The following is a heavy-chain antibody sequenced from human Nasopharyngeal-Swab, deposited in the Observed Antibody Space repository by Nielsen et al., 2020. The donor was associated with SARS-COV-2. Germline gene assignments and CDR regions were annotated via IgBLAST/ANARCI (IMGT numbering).Heavy chain of an antibody. CDR3: ARGRNYYGSGRWSRMDV. Sequence: SVKVSCKASGYTFTGYYMHWVRQAPGQGLEWMGGIIPIFGTANYAQKFQGRVTITADESTSTAYMELSSLRSEDTAVYYCARGRNYYGSGRWSRMDVWGQGTTVTVSS. CDR1: GYTFTGYY. V-gene: IGHV1-69*13. CDR2: IIPIFGTA. J-gene: IGHJ6*02. D-gene: IGHD3-10*01.